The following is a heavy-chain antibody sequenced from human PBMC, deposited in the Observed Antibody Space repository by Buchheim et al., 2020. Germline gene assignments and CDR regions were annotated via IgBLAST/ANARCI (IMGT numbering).Heavy chain of an antibody. CDR3: ARAVLAGGESGHGMDV. D-gene: IGHD4-17*01. V-gene: IGHV3-7*01. J-gene: IGHJ6*02. CDR2: IKQDGSEK. Sequence: EVQLVESGGGLVQPGGSLRLSCAASGFTFSSYWMSWVRQAPGKGLEWVANIKQDGSEKYYVDSVKGRFTISRDNAENSVYLEMNDLRDEDTALYYCARAVLAGGESGHGMDVWGQGTT. CDR1: GFTFSSYW.